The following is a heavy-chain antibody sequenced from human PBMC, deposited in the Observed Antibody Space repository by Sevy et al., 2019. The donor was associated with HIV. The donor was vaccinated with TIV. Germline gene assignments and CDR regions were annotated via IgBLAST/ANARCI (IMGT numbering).Heavy chain of an antibody. CDR3: PREDYYGSGSYYGPLDY. Sequence: GGSLRLSCAASGFTFSSYSMNWVRQAPGKGLEWVSYISSSSSTIHYADSVKGRFTISRDNAKNSLYLQMNSLRAEDTAVYYCPREDYYGSGSYYGPLDYWGQGTLVTVSS. J-gene: IGHJ4*02. V-gene: IGHV3-48*01. D-gene: IGHD3-10*01. CDR1: GFTFSSYS. CDR2: ISSSSSTI.